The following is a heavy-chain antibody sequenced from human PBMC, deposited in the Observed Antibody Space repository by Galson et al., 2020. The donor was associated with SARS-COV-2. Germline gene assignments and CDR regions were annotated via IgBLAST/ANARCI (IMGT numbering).Heavy chain of an antibody. J-gene: IGHJ4*02. Sequence: SLRLPCAISGFTFSSYALSWVRQAPGKGLEWVAVLSDDGFTTYYADSVKGHFTISRDNSKNTLYLQMHSLVAGDTAIYYCAKTFNPGKIHTLISPFANWGQGTRVTVSS. CDR3: AKTFNPGKIHTLISPFAN. CDR1: GFTFSSYA. V-gene: IGHV3-23*01. CDR2: LSDDGFTT. D-gene: IGHD3-3*02.